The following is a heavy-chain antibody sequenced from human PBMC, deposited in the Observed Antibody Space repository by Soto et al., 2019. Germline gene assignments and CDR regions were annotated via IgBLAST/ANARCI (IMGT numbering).Heavy chain of an antibody. CDR2: VYYSGTT. Sequence: QLQLQESGPGLVKPSETLSLTCTVSGGSISSGSYYWGWVRQSPGKGLEWIGSVYYSGTTYYNPSLKSRFTISVDTSKNQFSLKLTSVTAADTAVYYCARRPSFYYDSSGYFDYWGQGILVTVSS. J-gene: IGHJ4*02. CDR3: ARRPSFYYDSSGYFDY. V-gene: IGHV4-39*01. D-gene: IGHD3-22*01. CDR1: GGSISSGSYY.